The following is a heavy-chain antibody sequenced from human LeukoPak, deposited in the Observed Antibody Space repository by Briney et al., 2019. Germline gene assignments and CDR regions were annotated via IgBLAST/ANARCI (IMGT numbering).Heavy chain of an antibody. V-gene: IGHV3-11*01. CDR1: GLTFSDYY. D-gene: IGHD5-24*01. Sequence: GGSLRFSCAASGLTFSDYYRNWIRQAPGKGLEWVSHSSSSGSTIYYADSVKGRFTISRDNAKNSLYLQMNSLRAEDTAVYFCARARDGYNYYPFDYWGQGTLVTVSS. CDR3: ARARDGYNYYPFDY. CDR2: SSSSGSTI. J-gene: IGHJ4*02.